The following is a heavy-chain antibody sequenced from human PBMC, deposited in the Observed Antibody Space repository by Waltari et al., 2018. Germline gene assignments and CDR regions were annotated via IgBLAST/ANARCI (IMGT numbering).Heavy chain of an antibody. CDR1: GFSLSTSGVG. V-gene: IGHV2-5*01. D-gene: IGHD3-22*01. CDR3: AHRGYDSSGYYYDLAFDI. Sequence: QITLKESGPTLVKPTQTLTLTCTFSGFSLSTSGVGVGWIRQPPGKALEWIALIYWNDDKRYSPSLKTRLTSTKDTSKNQVVLTMTNMVPVDTATYYCAHRGYDSSGYYYDLAFDIWGQGTMVTVSS. CDR2: IYWNDDK. J-gene: IGHJ3*02.